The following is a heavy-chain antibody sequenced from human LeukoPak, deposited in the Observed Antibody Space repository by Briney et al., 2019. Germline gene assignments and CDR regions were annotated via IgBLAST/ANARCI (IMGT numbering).Heavy chain of an antibody. V-gene: IGHV1-8*03. CDR3: ARGRQQWLVRGSWFDP. J-gene: IGHJ5*02. D-gene: IGHD6-19*01. CDR1: GYTFTSYD. CDR2: MNPNSGNT. Sequence: GASVKVSCKASGYTFTSYDINWVRQATGQGLEWMGWMNPNSGNTGCAQKFQGRVTITRNTSISTAYMELSSLRSEDTAVYYCARGRQQWLVRGSWFDPWGQGTLVTVSS.